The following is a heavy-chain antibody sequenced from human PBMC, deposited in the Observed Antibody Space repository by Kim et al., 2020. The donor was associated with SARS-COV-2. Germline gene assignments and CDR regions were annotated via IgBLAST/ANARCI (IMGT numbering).Heavy chain of an antibody. J-gene: IGHJ6*02. V-gene: IGHV4-59*13. CDR2: IYYSGST. CDR3: ARETPPFTFGGDDYGMDV. D-gene: IGHD3-16*01. CDR1: GGSISSYY. Sequence: SETLSLTCTVSGGSISSYYWSWIRQPPGKGLEWIGYIYYSGSTNYNPSLKSRVTISVDTSKNQFSLKLSSVTAADTAVYYCARETPPFTFGGDDYGMDVWGQGTTVTVSS.